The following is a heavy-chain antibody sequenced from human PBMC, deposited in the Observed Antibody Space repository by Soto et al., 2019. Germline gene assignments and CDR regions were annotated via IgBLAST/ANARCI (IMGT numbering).Heavy chain of an antibody. J-gene: IGHJ4*02. Sequence: PSETQSVTCTVSGGSSSRSSYYWVWIRQPPGKGLEWIGSIYYSGSTYYNPSLKSRVTISVDTSKNQFSLKLSSVTAADTAVYYCAREVDIVVVPAAAYYFDYWGQGTLVTVSS. V-gene: IGHV4-39*02. CDR2: IYYSGST. CDR1: GGSSSRSSYY. D-gene: IGHD2-2*01. CDR3: AREVDIVVVPAAAYYFDY.